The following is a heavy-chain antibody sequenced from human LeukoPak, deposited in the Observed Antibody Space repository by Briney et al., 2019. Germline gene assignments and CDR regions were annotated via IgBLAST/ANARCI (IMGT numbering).Heavy chain of an antibody. J-gene: IGHJ4*02. Sequence: PGGSLRLSCAASGFTFSSYAMSWVRQAPGKGLEWVSGISGSGSITYYADSVKGRFTISRDNSKNTLYLQMNSLRAEDTAVYYCAKDRTSSGGYFDYWGQGTLVIVSS. CDR3: AKDRTSSGGYFDY. V-gene: IGHV3-23*01. CDR2: ISGSGSIT. D-gene: IGHD2-15*01. CDR1: GFTFSSYA.